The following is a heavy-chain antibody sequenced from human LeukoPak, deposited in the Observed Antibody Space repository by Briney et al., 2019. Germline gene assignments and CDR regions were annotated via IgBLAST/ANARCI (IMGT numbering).Heavy chain of an antibody. Sequence: GGSLRLSCAASGFPFSNYSMHWVRQAPGKGLEWVAVISYDGTNKYYADSVKGRFTISRDNAKNSLNLPISRLRAEDTAVYYCARDYASDYWGQGTLVTVSS. CDR1: GFPFSNYS. CDR3: ARDYASDY. D-gene: IGHD3-10*01. V-gene: IGHV3-30-3*01. J-gene: IGHJ4*02. CDR2: ISYDGTNK.